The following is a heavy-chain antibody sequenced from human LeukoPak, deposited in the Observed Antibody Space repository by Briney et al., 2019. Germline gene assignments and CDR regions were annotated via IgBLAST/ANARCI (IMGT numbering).Heavy chain of an antibody. D-gene: IGHD3-3*01. CDR1: GGTFSSYA. CDR3: AKTDFWSGPAPYYFDY. CDR2: IIPIFGTA. J-gene: IGHJ4*02. Sequence: GSSVKVSCKASGGTFSSYAICWVRRAPGEGLEWMGGIIPIFGTANYAQKFQGRVTITTDDTTSTAYMELSSLRSEDTAVYYCAKTDFWSGPAPYYFDYWGQGTLVTVSS. V-gene: IGHV1-69*05.